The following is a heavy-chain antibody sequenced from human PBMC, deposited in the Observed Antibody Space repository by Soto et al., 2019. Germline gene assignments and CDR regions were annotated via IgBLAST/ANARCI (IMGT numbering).Heavy chain of an antibody. D-gene: IGHD1-26*01. CDR1: GFTFSSYA. CDR3: ARRGSGSYYDY. V-gene: IGHV3-23*01. J-gene: IGHJ4*02. CDR2: ISGSSDST. Sequence: EVQLLESGGGLVQPGGSLRFSCAASGFTFSSYAMNWVRQAPGKGLEWVSVISGSSDSTYYADSVKGRFTISGDNSKNTLYLQMNSLRAEDTAIYYCARRGSGSYYDYWGQGTLVTVSS.